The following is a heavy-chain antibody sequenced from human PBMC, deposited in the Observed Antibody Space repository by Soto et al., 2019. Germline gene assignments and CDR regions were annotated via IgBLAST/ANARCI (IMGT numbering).Heavy chain of an antibody. Sequence: SGTLSLTCTVSGGSVNSDNFYWSWIRQPPGRGLEWIGYIYYTGSTSYNPSLKSRVTISIDTSRNQFSLKLSSVTAADTAVYYCAREVVSNYYNFWGQGTLVTVSS. D-gene: IGHD4-4*01. CDR3: AREVVSNYYNF. CDR2: IYYTGST. CDR1: GGSVNSDNFY. V-gene: IGHV4-61*01. J-gene: IGHJ4*02.